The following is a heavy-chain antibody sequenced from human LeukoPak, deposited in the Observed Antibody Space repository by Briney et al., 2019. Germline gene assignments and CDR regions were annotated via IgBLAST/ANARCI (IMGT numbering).Heavy chain of an antibody. Sequence: GSLRLSCAASGFTFDDYGMSWVRQPPGKALEWIGNIFYSGSTYYSPSLKSRVTISLDTSRNQFSLKLNSVTAADTAVYYCAKSNGYGLIDIWGQGTMVTVSS. CDR3: AKSNGYGLIDI. CDR1: GFTFDDYG. J-gene: IGHJ3*02. D-gene: IGHD3-10*01. CDR2: IFYSGST. V-gene: IGHV4-34*12.